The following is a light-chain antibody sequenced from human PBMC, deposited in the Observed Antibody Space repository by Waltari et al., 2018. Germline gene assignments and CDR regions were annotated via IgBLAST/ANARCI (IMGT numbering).Light chain of an antibody. CDR1: ESVLYSSNNKNH. Sequence: IVMTQSPASPALLLAERATHQCLPIESVLYSSNNKNHLAWYQQKPGQPPKLLLYWASTRKSGVPDRFSGSGSETDFTLTVTSLQAEDAAVYYCQQYYSTPLTFGGGTRVEI. J-gene: IGKJ4*01. CDR3: QQYYSTPLT. CDR2: WAS. V-gene: IGKV4-1*01.